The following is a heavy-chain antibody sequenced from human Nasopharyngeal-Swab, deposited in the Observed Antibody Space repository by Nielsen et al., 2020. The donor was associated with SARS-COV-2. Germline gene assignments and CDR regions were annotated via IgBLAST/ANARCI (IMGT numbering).Heavy chain of an antibody. CDR2: IAHDASNE. D-gene: IGHD4-17*01. CDR3: ARDAPAHYGAFY. J-gene: IGHJ4*02. Sequence: GGSLRLSCAASGFTFSSFGMHWVRQAPGKGLEWVAFIAHDASNEYYGDSVKGRFSISRDSSKNTLYLQMDSLRGEDTAVYYCARDAPAHYGAFYWGRGTLFTVSS. V-gene: IGHV3-30*03. CDR1: GFTFSSFG.